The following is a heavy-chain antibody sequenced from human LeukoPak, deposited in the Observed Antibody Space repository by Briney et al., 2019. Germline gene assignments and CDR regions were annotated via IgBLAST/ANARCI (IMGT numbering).Heavy chain of an antibody. CDR1: GGSISSYY. J-gene: IGHJ4*02. V-gene: IGHV4-59*01. CDR3: ARSPVELPPGY. Sequence: SETLSLTCTVSGGSISSYYWSWIRQPPGKGLEWIGYIYYSGSTNYNPSLKSRVTISVDTSKNQFSLKLSSVTAADTAVYYCARSPVELPPGYWGQGTLVTVSS. CDR2: IYYSGST. D-gene: IGHD1-7*01.